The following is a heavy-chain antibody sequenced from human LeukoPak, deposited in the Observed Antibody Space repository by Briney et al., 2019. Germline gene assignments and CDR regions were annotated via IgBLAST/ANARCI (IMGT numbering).Heavy chain of an antibody. Sequence: GGSLRLSCAASGFTFSNYAMTWVRQAPGKGLEWVSSISGNTLNTYYADFLRGRFTVFRDNSKSTVYLQMNSLRAEDTAIYYCAKRGEVGTTMGSWYFDLWGRGTLVTVSS. V-gene: IGHV3-23*01. CDR1: GFTFSNYA. J-gene: IGHJ2*01. D-gene: IGHD1-26*01. CDR2: ISGNTLNT. CDR3: AKRGEVGTTMGSWYFDL.